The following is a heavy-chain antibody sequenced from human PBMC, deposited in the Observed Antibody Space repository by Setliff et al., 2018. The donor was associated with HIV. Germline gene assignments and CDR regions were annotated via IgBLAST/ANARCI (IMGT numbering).Heavy chain of an antibody. J-gene: IGHJ4*02. V-gene: IGHV4-38-2*01. CDR3: VRQGLTMNRGVPAPILYYFDY. Sequence: SETLSLTCAVSGYSISTAYYWGWIRQPPGKGLEWIGSVYHSGTTYNNPSLKSRVTFSADTSKNQFSLNLNSVTATDTAVYYCVRQGLTMNRGVPAPILYYFDYWGQGILVTVSS. D-gene: IGHD3-10*01. CDR2: VYHSGTT. CDR1: GYSISTAYY.